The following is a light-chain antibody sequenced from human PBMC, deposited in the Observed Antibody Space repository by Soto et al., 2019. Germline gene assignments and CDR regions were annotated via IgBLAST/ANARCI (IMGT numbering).Light chain of an antibody. CDR1: QSVTIGY. Sequence: VLTESPVTLSLSPGERATLSCRASQSVTIGYLAWFQQKPGQAPRVLIYGARTRATGVPDRFSASGYGTDFSLTLSRLEPQDFAVYYCQKYGTSPWTFGQGTKV. CDR3: QKYGTSPWT. J-gene: IGKJ1*01. V-gene: IGKV3-20*01. CDR2: GAR.